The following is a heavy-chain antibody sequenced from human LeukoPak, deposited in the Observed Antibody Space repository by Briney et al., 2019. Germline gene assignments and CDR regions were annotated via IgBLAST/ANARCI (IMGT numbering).Heavy chain of an antibody. J-gene: IGHJ6*02. CDR2: ISSSSSTI. CDR1: GFTFSSYS. V-gene: IGHV3-48*01. Sequence: GGSLRLSCAASGFTFSSYSMNWVRQAPGKGLEWVSYISSSSSTIYYADSVKGRFTISRDNAKNSLYLQMNSLRAEDTAVYYCARDMGGGWYYYYGMDVWGQGTTVTVSS. CDR3: ARDMGGGWYYYYGMDV. D-gene: IGHD6-19*01.